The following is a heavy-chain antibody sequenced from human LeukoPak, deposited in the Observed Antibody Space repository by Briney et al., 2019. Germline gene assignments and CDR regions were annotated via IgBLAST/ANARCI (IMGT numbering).Heavy chain of an antibody. CDR1: GGTFSSYA. Sequence: SVKVSCKASGGTFSSYAISWVRQAPGQGLEWMGGIIPIFGTANYAQKFQGRVTITADKSTSTAYMELSSLRSEDTAVYYCARDQGSLGGTTFDYWGQGTLVTVSS. CDR3: ARDQGSLGGTTFDY. D-gene: IGHD1-1*01. CDR2: IIPIFGTA. J-gene: IGHJ4*02. V-gene: IGHV1-69*06.